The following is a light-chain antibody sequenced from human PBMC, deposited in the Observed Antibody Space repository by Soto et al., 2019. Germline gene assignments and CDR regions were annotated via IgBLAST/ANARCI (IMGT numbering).Light chain of an antibody. J-gene: IGLJ2*01. CDR3: SSYTATTTVV. Sequence: QSALTQPASVSGSPGQTITISCTGTSSDVGGYYYVSWYQHHPGRVPKLLIYEVTNRPSGVSNRFSGSRSGNTASLTISGLQAEDEAHYYCSSYTATTTVVFGGGTKVTVL. CDR2: EVT. CDR1: SSDVGGYYY. V-gene: IGLV2-14*01.